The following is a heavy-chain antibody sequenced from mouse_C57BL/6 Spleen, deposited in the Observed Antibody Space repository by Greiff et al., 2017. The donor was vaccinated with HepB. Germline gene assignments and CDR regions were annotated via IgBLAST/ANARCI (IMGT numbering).Heavy chain of an antibody. D-gene: IGHD2-5*01. V-gene: IGHV1-50*01. CDR1: GYTFTSYW. CDR2: IDPSDSYT. CDR3: ARFGSKGIYYAMDY. J-gene: IGHJ4*01. Sequence: QVQLQQPGAELVKPGASVKLSCEASGYTFTSYWMQWVKQRPGQGLEWIGEIDPSDSYTNYNQKFKGKATLTVDTSSSTAYMQLSSLTSEDSAVYYCARFGSKGIYYAMDYWGQGTSVTVSS.